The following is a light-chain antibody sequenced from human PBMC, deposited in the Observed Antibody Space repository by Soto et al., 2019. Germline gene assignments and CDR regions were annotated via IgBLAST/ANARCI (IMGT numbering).Light chain of an antibody. CDR1: QSLVYSDGNIY. V-gene: IGKV2-30*01. CDR3: MQGTHWPIA. J-gene: IGKJ5*01. Sequence: DVMMTQSPLSLPVTLGQPASIPCSSSQSLVYSDGNIYVNWFQQRPGQSPRRIIYEVSNRDSGVPDRFGGSGAGTDFTLKISRVEAEDFGVYYCMQGTHWPIAFGQGTRLEIK. CDR2: EVS.